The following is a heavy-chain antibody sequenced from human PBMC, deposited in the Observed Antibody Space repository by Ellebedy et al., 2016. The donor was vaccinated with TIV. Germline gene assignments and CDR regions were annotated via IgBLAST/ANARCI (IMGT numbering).Heavy chain of an antibody. D-gene: IGHD1-26*01. CDR3: ARDGWELLDYFDY. CDR1: GFTFSSYW. J-gene: IGHJ4*02. Sequence: PGGSLRLSCAASGFTFSSYWMSRVRQAPGKGLEWVANIKQDGSEKYYVDSVKGRFTISRDNAKNSLYLQMNSLRAEDTAVYYCARDGWELLDYFDYWGQGTLVTVSS. V-gene: IGHV3-7*04. CDR2: IKQDGSEK.